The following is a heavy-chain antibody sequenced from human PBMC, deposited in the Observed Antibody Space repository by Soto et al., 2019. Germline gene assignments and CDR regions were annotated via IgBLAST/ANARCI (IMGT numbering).Heavy chain of an antibody. V-gene: IGHV4-31*03. CDR3: ARDHGIVVVPAAPGGRFDP. CDR1: GGSISSGGYY. J-gene: IGHJ5*02. Sequence: PSETLSLTCTVSGGSISSGGYYWSWIRQHPGKGLEWIGYIYYSGSTYYNPSLKSRVTISVDTSKNQFSLKLSSVTAADTAVYYCARDHGIVVVPAAPGGRFDPWGQGTLVTVSS. D-gene: IGHD2-2*01. CDR2: IYYSGST.